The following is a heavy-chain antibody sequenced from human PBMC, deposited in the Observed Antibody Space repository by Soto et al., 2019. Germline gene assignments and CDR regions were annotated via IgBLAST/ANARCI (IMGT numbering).Heavy chain of an antibody. CDR2: IYYSGST. CDR3: ARSRGYYYDSSGYYYPDY. Sequence: QVQLQESGPGLVKPSETLSLTCTVSGCSISSYYWSWIRQPPGKGLEWIGYIYYSGSTNYNPSLKSRVTISVDTSKNQFSLKLSSVTAADTAVYYCARSRGYYYDSSGYYYPDYWGQGTLVTVSS. CDR1: GCSISSYY. J-gene: IGHJ4*02. V-gene: IGHV4-59*01. D-gene: IGHD3-22*01.